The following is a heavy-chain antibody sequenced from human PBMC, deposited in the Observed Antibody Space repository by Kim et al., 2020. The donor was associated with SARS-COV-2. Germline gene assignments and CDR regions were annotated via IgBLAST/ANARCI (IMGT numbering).Heavy chain of an antibody. Sequence: SGPTLVNPTQTLTLTCTFSGFSLSTSGVGVGWIRQPPGKALEWLALIYWDDDKRYSPALRSRHTITKDISKNQVVLTMTRVDPVDTATYYCVHREGSDRLYVAFAIGGKGTMVVISS. CDR1: GFSLSTSGVG. J-gene: IGHJ3*02. V-gene: IGHV2-5*02. CDR2: IYWDDDK. D-gene: IGHD3-10*01. CDR3: VHREGSDRLYVAFAI.